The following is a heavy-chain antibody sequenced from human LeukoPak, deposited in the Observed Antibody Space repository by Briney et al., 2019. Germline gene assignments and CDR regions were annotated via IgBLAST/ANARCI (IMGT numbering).Heavy chain of an antibody. CDR3: ARGPSVVIAPSGPFDY. J-gene: IGHJ4*02. V-gene: IGHV3-48*01. D-gene: IGHD2-21*01. CDR1: GFTFSSYS. CDR2: ISTSRSTI. Sequence: GGSLRLSCGASGFTFSSYSMNWVRQAPGKGLEWVSYISTSRSTIYYADSVKGRFTISRDNANNSLYLQMNSLRAEDTAVYYCARGPSVVIAPSGPFDYWGQGTLVTVSS.